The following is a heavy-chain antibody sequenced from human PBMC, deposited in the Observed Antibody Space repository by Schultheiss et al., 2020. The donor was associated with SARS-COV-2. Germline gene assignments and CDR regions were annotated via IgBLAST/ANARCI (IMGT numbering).Heavy chain of an antibody. D-gene: IGHD4-11*01. V-gene: IGHV4-59*08. CDR1: GGSIRSYY. Sequence: GSLRLSCTVSGGSIRSYYWTWIRQPPGKGLEWIGYIYYSGSTNYSPSLKSRVTISVDTSKNQFSLKLSSVTAADTAVYYCARQTTVTANWFDPWGQGTLVTVSS. CDR2: IYYSGST. J-gene: IGHJ5*02. CDR3: ARQTTVTANWFDP.